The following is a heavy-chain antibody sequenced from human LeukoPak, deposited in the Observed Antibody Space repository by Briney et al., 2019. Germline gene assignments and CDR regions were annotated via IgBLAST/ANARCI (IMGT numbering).Heavy chain of an antibody. D-gene: IGHD6-13*01. J-gene: IGHJ4*02. CDR2: ISGNGGST. CDR1: GFTFSSYA. CDR3: VKDPSSSWISKDY. Sequence: GGSLRLSCSASGFTFSSYAMHWVRQAPGKGLEYVSAISGNGGSTYYADSVKGRFTISRDNSKNTLYLQMSSLRAEDTAVYYCVKDPSSSWISKDYWGQGTPVTVSS. V-gene: IGHV3-64D*06.